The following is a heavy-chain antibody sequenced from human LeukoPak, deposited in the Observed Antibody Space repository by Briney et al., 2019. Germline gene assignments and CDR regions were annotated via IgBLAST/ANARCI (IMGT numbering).Heavy chain of an antibody. D-gene: IGHD3-16*02. V-gene: IGHV3-30*03. CDR2: ISYDGTGK. J-gene: IGHJ4*02. CDR3: ARGSDYDYVWGSYRPENFDY. CDR1: GLTFSSFG. Sequence: GGSLRLSCAVSGLTFSSFGMHWVRQAPGKGLEWVALISYDGTGKYYADSVKGRFTISRDNSKNTLYLQMNSLRAEDTAVYYCARGSDYDYVWGSYRPENFDYWGQGTLVTVSS.